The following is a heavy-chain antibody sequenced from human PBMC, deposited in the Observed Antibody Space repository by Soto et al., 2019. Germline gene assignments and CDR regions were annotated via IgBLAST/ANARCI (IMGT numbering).Heavy chain of an antibody. D-gene: IGHD3-10*01. Sequence: SETLSLTCTVSGASLRSGSYYWSWIRQAPGKGLEWIRYISHSGRTNYDPSLKSRLTMSVDTSQNQFSLQLSSVTAADTAVYYCSYGSSFDYWGQGTLVTVSS. CDR2: ISHSGRT. CDR3: SYGSSFDY. J-gene: IGHJ4*02. CDR1: GASLRSGSYY. V-gene: IGHV4-61*01.